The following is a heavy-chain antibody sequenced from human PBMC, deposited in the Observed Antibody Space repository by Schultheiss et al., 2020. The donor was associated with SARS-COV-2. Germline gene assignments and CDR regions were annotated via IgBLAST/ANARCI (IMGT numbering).Heavy chain of an antibody. CDR1: GGSISSYY. D-gene: IGHD2-15*01. CDR2: IYYSGST. J-gene: IGHJ4*02. CDR3: ARGYCSGGSCFHFDY. Sequence: SETLSLTCTVSGGSISSYYWSWIRQPPGKGLEWIGYIYYSGSTNYNPSLKSRDTISVDTSKNQFSLKLSSVTAADTAVYYCARGYCSGGSCFHFDYWGQGTLVTVSS. V-gene: IGHV4-59*01.